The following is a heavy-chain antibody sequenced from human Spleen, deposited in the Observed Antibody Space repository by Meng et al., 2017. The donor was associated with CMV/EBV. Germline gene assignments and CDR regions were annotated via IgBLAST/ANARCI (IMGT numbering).Heavy chain of an antibody. V-gene: IGHV3-30-3*01. Sequence: GESLKISCAASGFTFSSYAMHWVRQAPGKGLEWVAVISYDGSNKYYADSVKGRFTISRDNSKNTLYLQMNSLRAEDTAVYYCARVGKSSSWYWYFDLWGRGTLVTVSS. D-gene: IGHD6-13*01. CDR2: ISYDGSNK. CDR3: ARVGKSSSWYWYFDL. J-gene: IGHJ2*01. CDR1: GFTFSSYA.